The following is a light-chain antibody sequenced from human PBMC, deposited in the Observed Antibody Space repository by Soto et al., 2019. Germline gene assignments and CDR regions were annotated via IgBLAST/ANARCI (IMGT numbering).Light chain of an antibody. CDR1: SSDIGSYNH. J-gene: IGLJ1*01. CDR3: ISYTDRQSYL. Sequence: SVLTQPASVSGSPGQPITISCSGTSSDIGSYNHVAWYQQFPGKSPKLMIYAVSDRPSGVSDRFSGSKSGITASLTISGLQTEDEADYYCISYTDRQSYLFGTGTKVTVL. CDR2: AVS. V-gene: IGLV2-14*03.